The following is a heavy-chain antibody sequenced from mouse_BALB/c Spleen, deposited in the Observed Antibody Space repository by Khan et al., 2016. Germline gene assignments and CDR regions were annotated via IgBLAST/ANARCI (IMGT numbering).Heavy chain of an antibody. Sequence: QIQLVQSGPELKKPGETVRISCKASGYTFTTAGMQWVQKMPGKGLKWIGRINTHSGVPKYAEDFKGRFAFSLETSASTAYLQISNLKNEDTATYFCARCGNFFHWYFDVWGAGTTVTVSS. J-gene: IGHJ1*01. CDR1: GYTFTTAG. V-gene: IGHV9-4*02. D-gene: IGHD2-1*01. CDR2: INTHSGVP. CDR3: ARCGNFFHWYFDV.